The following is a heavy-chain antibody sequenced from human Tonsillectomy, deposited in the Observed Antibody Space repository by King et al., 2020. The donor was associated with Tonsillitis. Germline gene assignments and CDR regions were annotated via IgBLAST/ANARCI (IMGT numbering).Heavy chain of an antibody. CDR3: AREGVATVAGTFDY. CDR1: GGTINTYF. Sequence: QLVQSGAEVKKPGSSVKVSCKASGGTINTYFISWVRQAPGQGLEWMGRIIPILGIENSAQKFKGRLTITADKSTSTAYMELSSLRSEDTAVYHCAREGVATVAGTFDYWGQGTLVTVSS. D-gene: IGHD6-19*01. V-gene: IGHV1-69*04. CDR2: IIPILGIE. J-gene: IGHJ4*02.